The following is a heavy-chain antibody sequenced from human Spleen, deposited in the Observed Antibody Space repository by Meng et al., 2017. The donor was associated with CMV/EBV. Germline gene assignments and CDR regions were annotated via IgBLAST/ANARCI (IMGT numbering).Heavy chain of an antibody. CDR1: GGSISSGDYF. Sequence: SGGSISSGDYFWSWIRQPPGKGLEWIGYIYYSGSTNYNPSLKSRVTISVDTSKNQFSLKLSSVTAADTAVYYCATGYCSSTSCLDYWGQGTLVTVSS. D-gene: IGHD2-2*01. V-gene: IGHV4-61*08. CDR3: ATGYCSSTSCLDY. J-gene: IGHJ4*02. CDR2: IYYSGST.